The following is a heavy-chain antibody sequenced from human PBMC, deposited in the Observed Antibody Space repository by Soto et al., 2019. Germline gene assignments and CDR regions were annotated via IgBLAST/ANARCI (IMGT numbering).Heavy chain of an antibody. CDR3: AKALTVPAWGWFDP. CDR2: ISGSGDST. D-gene: IGHD4-17*01. Sequence: EVQLLESGGGLVPPWGSLRLSCAASGFTFRNYALSWVRQAPGKGLEWVSSISGSGDSTYYADSVKGRFTVSRDNYKGTLSLQMNILSADDSAIYYCAKALTVPAWGWFDPWGQGTLVTVST. V-gene: IGHV3-23*01. CDR1: GFTFRNYA. J-gene: IGHJ5*02.